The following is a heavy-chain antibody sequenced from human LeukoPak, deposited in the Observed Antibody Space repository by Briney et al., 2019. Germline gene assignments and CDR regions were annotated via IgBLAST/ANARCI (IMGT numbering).Heavy chain of an antibody. CDR2: INQGGSEK. CDR1: RFTFSNYW. V-gene: IGHV3-7*05. J-gene: IGHJ4*02. CDR3: VRDGSGYDY. Sequence: QSGGSLRLSCAASRFTFSNYWMSWVRQPAGKGLEWVANINQGGSEKYYLNSVKGRFTISRDNAKNSLYLQMNSLRADDTAIYYCVRDGSGYDYWGQGTLVTVSS. D-gene: IGHD6-19*01.